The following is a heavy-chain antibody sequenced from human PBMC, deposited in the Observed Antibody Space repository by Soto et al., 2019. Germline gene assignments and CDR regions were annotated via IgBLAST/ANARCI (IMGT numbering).Heavy chain of an antibody. V-gene: IGHV1-69*02. CDR3: AALITIFGEEFDY. Sequence: GASVKVSCKASGGTFSSYTISWVRQAPGQGLEWMGRIIPILGIANYAQEFQGRVTITADKSTSTAYMELSSLRSEDTAVYYCAALITIFGEEFDYWGQGTLVTVSS. CDR1: GGTFSSYT. D-gene: IGHD3-3*01. J-gene: IGHJ4*02. CDR2: IIPILGIA.